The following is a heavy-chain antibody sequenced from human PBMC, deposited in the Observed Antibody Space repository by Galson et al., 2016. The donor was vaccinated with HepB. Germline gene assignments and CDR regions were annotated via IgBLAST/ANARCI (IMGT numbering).Heavy chain of an antibody. CDR3: AGGRRNSFVQVPGAHWFDP. V-gene: IGHV4-31*03. J-gene: IGHJ5*02. Sequence: TLSLTCTVSGGSISSGVSYWSWSRQHPGTGLEWIGFISYSGSTFYNPSLKRRISISVDTSKNLFSLNLGSVTAADTAVYFCAGGRRNSFVQVPGAHWFDPWGQGTLVTVSS. CDR2: ISYSGST. CDR1: GGSISSGVSY. D-gene: IGHD2-2*01.